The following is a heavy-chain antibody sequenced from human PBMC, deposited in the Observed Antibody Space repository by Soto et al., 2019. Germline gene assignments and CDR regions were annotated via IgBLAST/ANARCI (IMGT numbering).Heavy chain of an antibody. Sequence: QVQLVQSGAEVKKPGASVKVSCKASGYTFTSYYMHWVRQAPGQGLEWMGIINPSGGSTSYAQKFQGRVTVTRDTSTSTVYMEMSSLRSEDTALYYCARDGAPELAARPAPPFDYWGQGTLVTVSS. CDR1: GYTFTSYY. J-gene: IGHJ4*02. D-gene: IGHD6-6*01. CDR3: ARDGAPELAARPAPPFDY. CDR2: INPSGGST. V-gene: IGHV1-46*03.